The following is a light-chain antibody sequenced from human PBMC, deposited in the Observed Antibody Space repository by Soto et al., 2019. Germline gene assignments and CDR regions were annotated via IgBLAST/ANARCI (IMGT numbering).Light chain of an antibody. CDR3: SSYTSSSTYV. CDR2: DVS. CDR1: SSDVGGYNY. Sequence: QSVLTQPASVSGSPGQSITIACTGTSSDVGGYNYVSWYQQYPGKAPRLVISDVSNRPSGVSNRFSGSKSGNSASLTISGLQAEDKADYYCSSYTSSSTYVFGTGTKVTVL. V-gene: IGLV2-14*01. J-gene: IGLJ1*01.